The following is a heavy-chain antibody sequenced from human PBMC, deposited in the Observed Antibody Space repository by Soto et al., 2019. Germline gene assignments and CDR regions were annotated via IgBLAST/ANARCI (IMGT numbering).Heavy chain of an antibody. D-gene: IGHD2-2*01. CDR2: ISWDGGST. J-gene: IGHJ6*02. CDR3: AKDDSAQSPLTRGSYGMDV. V-gene: IGHV3-43*01. Sequence: GGSLRLSCAASGFTFDDYTMHWVRQAPGKGLEWVSLISWDGGSTYYADSVKGRFTISRDSSKNSLYLQMNSLRTEDTALYYCAKDDSAQSPLTRGSYGMDVWGQGTTVTVSS. CDR1: GFTFDDYT.